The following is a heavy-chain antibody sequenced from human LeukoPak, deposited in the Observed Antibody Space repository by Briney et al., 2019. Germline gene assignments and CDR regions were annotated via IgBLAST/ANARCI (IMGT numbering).Heavy chain of an antibody. Sequence: GASVKVSCKASGYTFTDYYVHWVRQAPGQRFEWMGRINPKTGDTNYAQKFQGRVAMTRDTSINTAYMEMSRLRYDDTALYYCATGVFEEGNNRFDPWGQGTLVTVSS. CDR2: INPKTGDT. J-gene: IGHJ5*02. D-gene: IGHD3-16*02. V-gene: IGHV1-2*06. CDR3: ATGVFEEGNNRFDP. CDR1: GYTFTDYY.